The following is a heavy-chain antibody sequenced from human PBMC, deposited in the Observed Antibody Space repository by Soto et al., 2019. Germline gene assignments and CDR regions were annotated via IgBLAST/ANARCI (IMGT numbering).Heavy chain of an antibody. D-gene: IGHD1-20*01. CDR3: AKEGTITGTRDYYYYMDV. CDR1: GFSFSDYY. V-gene: IGHV3-11*06. CDR2: ISNTGTYT. J-gene: IGHJ6*03. Sequence: PGGSLRLSCAASGFSFSDYYMNWIRQAPGKGLEWLSYISNTGTYTNYAASVRGRFTISRDSAENSLYLDINGLRAEDTAVYYCAKEGTITGTRDYYYYMDVWGKGTTVTVSS.